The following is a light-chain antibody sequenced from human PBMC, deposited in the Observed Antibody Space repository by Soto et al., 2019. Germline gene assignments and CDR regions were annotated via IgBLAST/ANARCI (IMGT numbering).Light chain of an antibody. J-gene: IGLJ2*01. V-gene: IGLV2-11*01. CDR2: DVT. CDR3: CSYAGSDTYVL. Sequence: QSALTQPRSVSGSPGQSVTISCTGTNSDVGAYNYVSWYQQHPDKAPKLMIYDVTKRPSGVPDRFSGSKSGNTASLTISGLQAEDEADYYCCSYAGSDTYVLIGGGTQLTVL. CDR1: NSDVGAYNY.